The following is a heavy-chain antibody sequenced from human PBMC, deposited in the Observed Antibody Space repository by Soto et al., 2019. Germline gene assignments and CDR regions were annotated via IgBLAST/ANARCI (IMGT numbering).Heavy chain of an antibody. CDR1: GGSISSYY. CDR3: ARVNPGDNWFDP. Sequence: SETLSLTCTVSGGSISSYYWSWIRQPPGKGLEWIGYIYYSGSTNYNPSLKSRVTISVDTSKNQFSLKLSSVTAADTAVYYCARVNPGDNWFDPWGQGTLVTVSS. CDR2: IYYSGST. J-gene: IGHJ5*02. V-gene: IGHV4-59*01. D-gene: IGHD4-17*01.